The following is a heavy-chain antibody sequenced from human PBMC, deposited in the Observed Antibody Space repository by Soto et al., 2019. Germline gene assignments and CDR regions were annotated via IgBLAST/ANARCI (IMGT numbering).Heavy chain of an antibody. CDR3: VRVADTSGYPFDS. CDR2: TYYGGST. J-gene: IGHJ4*02. D-gene: IGHD3-22*01. CDR1: GGSISSGGSY. V-gene: IGHV4-31*03. Sequence: QVQLQESGPGLVKPSQTLSLTCTVAGGSISSGGSYWTWIRQHPGKGLEWIGCTYYGGSTHYNPSLKSRLTISVDASKNQFSLKLSSVTAADTALYFCVRVADTSGYPFDSWGQGTLVTVSS.